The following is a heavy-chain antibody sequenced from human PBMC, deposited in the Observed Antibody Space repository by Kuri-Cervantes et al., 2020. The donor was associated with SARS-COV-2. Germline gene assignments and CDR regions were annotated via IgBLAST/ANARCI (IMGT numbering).Heavy chain of an antibody. CDR3: AKVSDSMTTVTTLGV. J-gene: IGHJ4*02. Sequence: GGSLRLSCAASGFTFSTYAMSWVRQAPGKGLEWVSAISRSGTYYADSVKGRFTISRDNSKNTLYLQMNSLRAVDTAVYYCAKVSDSMTTVTTLGVWGQGTLVTVSS. V-gene: IGHV3-23*01. CDR1: GFTFSTYA. CDR2: ISRSGT. D-gene: IGHD4-17*01.